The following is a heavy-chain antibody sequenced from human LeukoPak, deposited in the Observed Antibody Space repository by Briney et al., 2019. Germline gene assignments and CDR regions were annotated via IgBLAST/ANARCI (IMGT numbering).Heavy chain of an antibody. CDR1: GGSISSYC. D-gene: IGHD6-6*01. Sequence: PSETLSLTCTVSGGSISSYCWSWIRQPAGKGLEWIGRIYTSGSTNYNPSLKSRVTMSVDTSKNQFSLKLSSVTAADTAVYYCARVSMAARQGEFDYWGQGTLVTVSS. V-gene: IGHV4-4*07. CDR3: ARVSMAARQGEFDY. CDR2: IYTSGST. J-gene: IGHJ4*02.